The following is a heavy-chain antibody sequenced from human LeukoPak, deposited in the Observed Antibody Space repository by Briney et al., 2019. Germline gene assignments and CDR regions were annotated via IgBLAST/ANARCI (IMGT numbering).Heavy chain of an antibody. CDR2: ISYDGSNK. CDR1: GFTFSSYG. V-gene: IGHV3-30*03. CDR3: ARFLLRGYYIDAFDI. D-gene: IGHD3-22*01. J-gene: IGHJ3*02. Sequence: PGRSLRLSCAASGFTFSSYGMHWVRQAPGKGLEWVAVISYDGSNKYYADSVKGRFTISRDNSKNTLYLQMNSLRADDTAVYYCARFLLRGYYIDAFDIWGQGTMVTVSS.